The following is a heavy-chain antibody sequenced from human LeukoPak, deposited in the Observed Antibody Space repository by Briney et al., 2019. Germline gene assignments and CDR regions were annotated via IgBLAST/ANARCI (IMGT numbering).Heavy chain of an antibody. V-gene: IGHV3-30*18. J-gene: IGHJ4*02. CDR1: GFTFSSYA. CDR3: AKSYYYGSGPFDY. Sequence: PGGSLRLSCAASGFTFSSYALHWVRQAPGKGLEWVAVISSDGSNEFYAGSVKGRFTISRDNSKNTLYLEMNSLRAEDTAVYYCAKSYYYGSGPFDYWGQGTLVTVSS. D-gene: IGHD3-10*01. CDR2: ISSDGSNE.